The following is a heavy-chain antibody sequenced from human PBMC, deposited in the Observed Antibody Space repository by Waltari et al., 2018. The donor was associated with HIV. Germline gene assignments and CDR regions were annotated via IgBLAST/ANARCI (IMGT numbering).Heavy chain of an antibody. CDR3: TSWQGGSF. V-gene: IGHV3-15*01. J-gene: IGHJ4*02. Sequence: EVQLVESGGGLVKPGGSLRLSCAASGLSFSDVWMIWVRQAPGEGLEWVARIKNNANGWAVDYGALVKCRFTISRDDSKSMVYLQMNNLEADDTAVYFCTSWQGGSFWGQGTLVTVSS. CDR2: IKNNANGWAV. D-gene: IGHD5-12*01. CDR1: GLSFSDVW.